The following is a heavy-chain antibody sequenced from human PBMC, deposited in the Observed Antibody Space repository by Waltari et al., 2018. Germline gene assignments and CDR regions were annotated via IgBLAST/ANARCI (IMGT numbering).Heavy chain of an antibody. D-gene: IGHD3-22*01. V-gene: IGHV3-30-3*01. J-gene: IGHJ3*02. CDR1: GFTFSSYA. Sequence: QVQLVESGGGVVQPGRSLRLSCAASGFTFSSYAMHWVRQAPGKWLEWVAFISYDGSNKCDADSVKGRFTISRDNSKNTLYLQMNSLRAEDTAVYYCARVRMIVVVTDAFDIWGQGTMVTVSS. CDR3: ARVRMIVVVTDAFDI. CDR2: ISYDGSNK.